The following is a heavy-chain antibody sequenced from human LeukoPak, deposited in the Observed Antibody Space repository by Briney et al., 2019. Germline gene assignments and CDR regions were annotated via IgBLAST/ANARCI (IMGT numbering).Heavy chain of an antibody. CDR1: GGSISSSSPYC. D-gene: IGHD1-26*01. CDR2: IYYSGGT. Sequence: SETLSLTCTVSGGSISSSSPYCWGCIRQPPGKRLVWIGSIYYSGGTYYNPSLQSRVTISVDMSKNQFSLKLSSVTAADTAVYYCASLSGSYSNFDIWGQGTMVTVSS. J-gene: IGHJ3*02. CDR3: ASLSGSYSNFDI. V-gene: IGHV4-39*01.